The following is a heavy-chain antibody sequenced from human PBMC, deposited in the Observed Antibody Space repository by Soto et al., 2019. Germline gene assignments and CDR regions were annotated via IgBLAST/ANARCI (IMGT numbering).Heavy chain of an antibody. J-gene: IGHJ4*02. V-gene: IGHV3-7*05. D-gene: IGHD7-27*01. Sequence: GGSLRLSCSASGFTFSNYRMSWVRQVPGKGLEWVANIKEDGSDKCYVDSVKGRFTISRDDARNSLYLQMNSLRVEDTAVYYCARDWGGGCPKGIDHWGLGTLVTVSS. CDR2: IKEDGSDK. CDR3: ARDWGGGCPKGIDH. CDR1: GFTFSNYR.